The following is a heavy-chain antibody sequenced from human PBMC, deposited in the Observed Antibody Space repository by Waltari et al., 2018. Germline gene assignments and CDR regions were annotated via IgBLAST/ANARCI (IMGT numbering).Heavy chain of an antibody. Sequence: QVQLQQWGAGLLKPSETLSLTCAVYGGSFSGYYWSWIRQPPGKGLEWIGEINHSGSTNYNPSLKSRVTISVDTSKNQFSLKLSSVTAADTAVYYCARPSIYSTNGVCYTDAFDIWGQGTMVTVSS. D-gene: IGHD2-8*01. J-gene: IGHJ3*02. CDR3: ARPSIYSTNGVCYTDAFDI. V-gene: IGHV4-34*01. CDR2: INHSGST. CDR1: GGSFSGYY.